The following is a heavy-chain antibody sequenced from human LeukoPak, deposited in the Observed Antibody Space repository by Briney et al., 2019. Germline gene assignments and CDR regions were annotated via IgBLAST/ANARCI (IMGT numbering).Heavy chain of an antibody. Sequence: GRSLRLSCAASGFTFDDYAMHWVRQAPGKGLEWVSGISWNSGSIGYADSVKGRFTISRDNAKNSLYLQMNSLRAEDTALYYCAKGTAFDYWGQGTLVTVSS. CDR1: GFTFDDYA. J-gene: IGHJ4*02. CDR2: ISWNSGSI. V-gene: IGHV3-9*01. CDR3: AKGTAFDY.